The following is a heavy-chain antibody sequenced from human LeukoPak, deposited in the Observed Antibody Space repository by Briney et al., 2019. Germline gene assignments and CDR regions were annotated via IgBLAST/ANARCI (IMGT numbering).Heavy chain of an antibody. D-gene: IGHD2-2*01. Sequence: ETLSLTCTVSGGSISSYSWSWIRQPAGKGLEWVSVIYSGGSTYYADSVKGRLTISRDNSKNTLYLQMNSLRAEDTAVYYCARDSLPIFVVVPAAMIDYWGQGTLVTVSS. CDR3: ARDSLPIFVVVPAAMIDY. CDR2: IYSGGST. J-gene: IGHJ4*02. V-gene: IGHV3-66*01. CDR1: GGSISSYS.